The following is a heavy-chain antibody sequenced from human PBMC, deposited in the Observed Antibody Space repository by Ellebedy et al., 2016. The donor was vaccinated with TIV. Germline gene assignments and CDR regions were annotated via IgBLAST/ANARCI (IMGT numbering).Heavy chain of an antibody. CDR1: GYTFISDL. J-gene: IGHJ4*02. Sequence: AASVKVSCKSSGYTFISDLIHWVRQAPGQGLEWMGAVNPSNGGTGYAQKFQGRVTMTRDTSASTVYLELRSLTSDDTAVYYCARDTGLGFDFWGQGTLVTVSS. CDR3: ARDTGLGFDF. D-gene: IGHD3/OR15-3a*01. CDR2: VNPSNGGT. V-gene: IGHV1-46*01.